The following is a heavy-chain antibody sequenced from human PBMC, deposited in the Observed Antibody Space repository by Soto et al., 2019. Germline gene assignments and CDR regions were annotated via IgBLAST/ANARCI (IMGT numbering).Heavy chain of an antibody. CDR1: GGFVSSGSYY. V-gene: IGHV4-34*01. Sequence: QVQLQQWGAGLLKPSETLSLTCAVYGGFVSSGSYYWIWIRQPPGKGLEWIGEMSHSGGTHFNPSLKRRSTTSVDTSSNQFSLKESSVTAASPPLYYWARVERGTATTVVDAFDIWGPGTMVTVSS. CDR3: ARVERGTATTVVDAFDI. D-gene: IGHD1-1*01. J-gene: IGHJ3*02. CDR2: MSHSGGT.